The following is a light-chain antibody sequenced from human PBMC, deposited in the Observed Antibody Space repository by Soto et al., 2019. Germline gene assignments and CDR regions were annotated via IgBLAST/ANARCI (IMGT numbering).Light chain of an antibody. V-gene: IGKV4-1*01. J-gene: IGKJ1*01. Sequence: DIVMTQSPESLAVSLGERATINCKSSQSVLYSSNNKNYLAWYQQKPGQPPKLLIYWASTRESGVPDRCSGSGSGTAFTLTIRSLQAEDVEVYYCQQYYSTRTFGQGTKVEIK. CDR3: QQYYSTRT. CDR1: QSVLYSSNNKNY. CDR2: WAS.